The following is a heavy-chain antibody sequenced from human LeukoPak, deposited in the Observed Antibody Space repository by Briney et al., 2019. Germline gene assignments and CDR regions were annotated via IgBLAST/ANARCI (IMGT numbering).Heavy chain of an antibody. CDR2: IKQDGSEK. J-gene: IGHJ4*02. CDR1: GFTFSSYW. Sequence: GGSLRLSCAASGFTFSSYWMSWVRQAPGKGLEWVANIKQDGSEKYYVDSVKGRFTISRDNAKNSLYLHMNSLRAEDTAVYYCARVGGIRYLADWGQGTLVTVSS. CDR3: ARVGGIRYLAD. D-gene: IGHD3-9*01. V-gene: IGHV3-7*01.